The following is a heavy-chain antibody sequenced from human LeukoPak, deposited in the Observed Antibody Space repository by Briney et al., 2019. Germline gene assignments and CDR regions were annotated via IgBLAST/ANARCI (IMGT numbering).Heavy chain of an antibody. J-gene: IGHJ3*02. D-gene: IGHD3-22*01. CDR2: IYYRGST. CDR3: ARDPLISSGYYSITKPFVFDI. V-gene: IGHV4-59*12. Sequence: SETLSLTCTVSGGSISSYYWNWIRQPPGKGLEWIGYIYYRGSTNYNPSLKSRVTISVDTSKNQFSLKLSSVTAADTAVYYCARDPLISSGYYSITKPFVFDIWGQGTMVTVSS. CDR1: GGSISSYY.